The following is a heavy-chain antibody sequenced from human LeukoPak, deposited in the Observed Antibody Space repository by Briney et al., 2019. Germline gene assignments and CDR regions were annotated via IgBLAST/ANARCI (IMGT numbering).Heavy chain of an antibody. D-gene: IGHD6-6*01. CDR3: ARYAARENWYFDL. J-gene: IGHJ2*01. V-gene: IGHV3-11*01. CDR1: GFTFSDYY. CDR2: MSISGTITII. Sequence: GGSLRLSCAASGFTFSDYYMSWIRQAPGKGLEWVSYMSISGTITIIYYADSVKGRFTISRDDAENSVYLQMNSLRAEDTAVYYCARYAARENWYFDLWGRGTLVTVSS.